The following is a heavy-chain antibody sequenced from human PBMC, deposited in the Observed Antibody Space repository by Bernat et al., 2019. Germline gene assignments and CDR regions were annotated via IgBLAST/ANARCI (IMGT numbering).Heavy chain of an antibody. CDR2: ISDSGATT. CDR1: GLTLSNYG. V-gene: IGHV3-23*01. J-gene: IGHJ5*01. CDR3: ARGTYCLFGWFDS. Sequence: EVQLLESGGTLIQPGGSLRLSCAASGLTLSNYGMSWIRQAPGKGLEWVSGISDSGATTHHADSVKVQFTISRDNSNNVLYLQMYSLRAEDTAIYYWARGTYCLFGWFDSWGQGSLVTVSS. D-gene: IGHD3-10*02.